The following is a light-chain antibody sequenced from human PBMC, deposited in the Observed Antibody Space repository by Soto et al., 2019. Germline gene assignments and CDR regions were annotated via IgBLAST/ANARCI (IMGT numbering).Light chain of an antibody. CDR3: QQYNDWPRT. J-gene: IGKJ2*02. CDR1: QSIYSD. Sequence: EIVMTQSLGTLSVSPGERATLSCRASQSIYSDLAWYQHKPGQAPRLLIYGASTRATGVPARFSGSGSGTRFTLTISSLQSEDFAVYYCQQYNDWPRTFGQGTKVDIK. V-gene: IGKV3-15*01. CDR2: GAS.